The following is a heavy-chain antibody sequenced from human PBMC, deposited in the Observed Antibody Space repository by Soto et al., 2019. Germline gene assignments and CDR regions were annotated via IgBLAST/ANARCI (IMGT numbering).Heavy chain of an antibody. V-gene: IGHV1-18*01. J-gene: IGHJ6*02. Sequence: GASGKVSCKASGYTFTSYGISWVRQAPGQGLEWMGWISAYNGNTNYAQKLQGRVTMTTDTSTSTAYMELRSLRSDDTAVYYCARAGSGSYPPHYYVMDVWGQGTTVTVSS. CDR1: GYTFTSYG. CDR3: ARAGSGSYPPHYYVMDV. CDR2: ISAYNGNT. D-gene: IGHD1-26*01.